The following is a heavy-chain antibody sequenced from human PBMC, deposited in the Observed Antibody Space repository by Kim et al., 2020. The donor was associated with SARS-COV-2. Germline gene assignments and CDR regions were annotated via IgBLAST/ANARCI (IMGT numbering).Heavy chain of an antibody. Sequence: GGSLRLSCAASGFTFISYWMSWVRQAPGKGLEWVANIKQDGREKYYVDSVKGRFTISRDNAKNSLYLQTNSLRAEDTAVYYCARYYCSSTSCYGGLDYWGQGTLVTVSS. CDR3: ARYYCSSTSCYGGLDY. V-gene: IGHV3-7*01. J-gene: IGHJ4*02. CDR2: IKQDGREK. CDR1: GFTFISYW. D-gene: IGHD2-2*01.